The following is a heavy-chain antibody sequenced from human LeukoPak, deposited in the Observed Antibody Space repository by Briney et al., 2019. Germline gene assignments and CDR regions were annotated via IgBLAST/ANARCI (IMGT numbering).Heavy chain of an antibody. CDR3: ARGDSPSYYYDSSGYQGDY. CDR2: INHSGST. CDR1: GGSFSGYY. D-gene: IGHD3-22*01. Sequence: PSETLSLTCAAYGGSFSGYYWSWIRQPPGKGLEWIGEINHSGSTNYNPSLKSRVTISVDTSKNQFSLKLSSVTAADTAVYYCARGDSPSYYYDSSGYQGDYWGQGTLVTVSS. J-gene: IGHJ4*02. V-gene: IGHV4-34*01.